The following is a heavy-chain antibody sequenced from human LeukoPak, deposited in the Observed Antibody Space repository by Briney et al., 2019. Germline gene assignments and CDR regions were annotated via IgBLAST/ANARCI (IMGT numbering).Heavy chain of an antibody. J-gene: IGHJ4*02. CDR3: ARDPPVGATNYFDY. V-gene: IGHV3-48*03. CDR2: ISSSGSTI. D-gene: IGHD1-26*01. Sequence: GGSLRLSCAASGFTFSNYEMNWVRQAPGKGLEWVSYISSSGSTIYYADSVKGRFTISRDNAKNSLFLQMNSLRDEDTAVYYCARDPPVGATNYFDYWGQGTLVTVSS. CDR1: GFTFSNYE.